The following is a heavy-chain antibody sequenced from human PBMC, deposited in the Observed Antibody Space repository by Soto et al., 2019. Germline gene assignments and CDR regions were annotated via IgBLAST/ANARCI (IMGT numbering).Heavy chain of an antibody. CDR3: ARRPSGSYSDY. CDR1: GGSISSSSYY. D-gene: IGHD3-10*01. CDR2: IYYSRST. J-gene: IGHJ4*02. Sequence: QLQLQESGPGLVKPSETLSLTCTVSGGSISSSSYYWGWIRQPPGKGLEWIGTIYYSRSTYYNPSLKSRVTISVDTSKNQFSLKLSSVTAADTAVYYCARRPSGSYSDYWGQGTLVTVSS. V-gene: IGHV4-39*01.